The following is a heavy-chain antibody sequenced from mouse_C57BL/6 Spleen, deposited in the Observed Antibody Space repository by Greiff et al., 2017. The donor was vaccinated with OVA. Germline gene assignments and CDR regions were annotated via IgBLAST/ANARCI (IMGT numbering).Heavy chain of an antibody. V-gene: IGHV1-72*01. CDR2: IDPNSGGT. D-gene: IGHD1-1*01. CDR3: ASREDYDYLDY. CDR1: GYTFTSYW. Sequence: QVQLQQPGAELVKPGASVKLSCTASGYTFTSYWMHWVKQRPGRGLEWLGRIDPNSGGTKYTEKFKSKATLTVDKPSSTVYIQHSSVTFEDCAVYYYASREDYDYLDYWGQGTTLTVSS. J-gene: IGHJ2*01.